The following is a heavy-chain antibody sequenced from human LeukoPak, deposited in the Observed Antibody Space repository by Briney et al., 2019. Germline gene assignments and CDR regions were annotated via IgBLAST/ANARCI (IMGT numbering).Heavy chain of an antibody. CDR2: IYYSGST. V-gene: IGHV4-30-4*08. CDR3: ARYYDFWSGLLANWFDP. Sequence: PSQTLSLTCTASGGSISSGDYYWSWIRQPPGKGLEWIGYIYYSGSTYYNPSLKSRVTISVDTSKDQFSLKLSSVTAADTAVYYCARYYDFWSGLLANWFDPWGQGTLVTVSS. D-gene: IGHD3-3*01. J-gene: IGHJ5*02. CDR1: GGSISSGDYY.